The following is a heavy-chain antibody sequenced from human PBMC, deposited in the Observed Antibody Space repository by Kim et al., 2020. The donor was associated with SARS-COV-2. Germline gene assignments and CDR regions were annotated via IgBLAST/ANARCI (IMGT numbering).Heavy chain of an antibody. D-gene: IGHD6-6*01. CDR3: AKEGYSSSFIHMDV. Sequence: ADSVKGRFTISRDNAKNTLYLQMNSLRAEDTAVYYCAKEGYSSSFIHMDVWGQGTTVTVSS. V-gene: IGHV3-23*01. J-gene: IGHJ6*02.